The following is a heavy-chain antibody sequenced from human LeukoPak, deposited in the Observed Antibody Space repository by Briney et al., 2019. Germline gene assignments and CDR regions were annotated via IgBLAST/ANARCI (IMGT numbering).Heavy chain of an antibody. CDR2: INPSGGST. CDR1: GYTFTGYY. CDR3: ARDQIVGATVRGFDY. D-gene: IGHD1-26*01. J-gene: IGHJ4*02. Sequence: ASVKVSCKASGYTFTGYYMHWVRQAPGQGLEWMGIINPSGGSTSYAQKFQGRVTMTRDMSTSTVYMELSSLRSEDTAVYYCARDQIVGATVRGFDYWGQGTLVTVSS. V-gene: IGHV1-46*01.